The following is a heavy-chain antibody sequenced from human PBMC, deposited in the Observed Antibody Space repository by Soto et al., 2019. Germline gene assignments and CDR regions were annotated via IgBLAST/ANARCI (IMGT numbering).Heavy chain of an antibody. D-gene: IGHD3-16*02. Sequence: ASVKVSCKASGYTFTSYGISWVRQAPGQGLEWMGWISAYNGNTNYAQKLQGRVTMTTDTSTSTAYMELRSLRSDDTAVYYCAGKIMITFGGVIRGADAFDIWGQGXMVTVSS. J-gene: IGHJ3*02. CDR1: GYTFTSYG. V-gene: IGHV1-18*01. CDR2: ISAYNGNT. CDR3: AGKIMITFGGVIRGADAFDI.